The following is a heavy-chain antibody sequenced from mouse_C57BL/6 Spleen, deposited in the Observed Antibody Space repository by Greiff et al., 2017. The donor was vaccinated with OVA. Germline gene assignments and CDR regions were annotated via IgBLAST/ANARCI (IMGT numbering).Heavy chain of an antibody. Sequence: EVKLQESGGGLVKPGGSLKLSCAASGFTFSDYGMHWVRQAPEKGLEWVAYISSGSSTIYYADTVKGRFTISRDNAKNTRFLQMTSLRSEDTAMYYCARSLRRGDYFDYWGQGTTLTVSS. CDR2: ISSGSSTI. J-gene: IGHJ2*01. V-gene: IGHV5-17*01. D-gene: IGHD1-2*01. CDR1: GFTFSDYG. CDR3: ARSLRRGDYFDY.